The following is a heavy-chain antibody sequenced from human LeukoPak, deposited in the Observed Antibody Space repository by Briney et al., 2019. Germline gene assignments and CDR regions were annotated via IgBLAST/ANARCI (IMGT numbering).Heavy chain of an antibody. D-gene: IGHD3-10*01. J-gene: IGHJ4*02. V-gene: IGHV4-59*01. Sequence: PSETLSLTCTVSGGSISGYYWTWIRQPPGKGLEWIGYIYYSGSTNYNPSLKSRVTISVDTSKNQFSLKLSSVTAADTAVYYCARFAYGSVDYWGQGTLVTVSS. CDR3: ARFAYGSVDY. CDR2: IYYSGST. CDR1: GGSISGYY.